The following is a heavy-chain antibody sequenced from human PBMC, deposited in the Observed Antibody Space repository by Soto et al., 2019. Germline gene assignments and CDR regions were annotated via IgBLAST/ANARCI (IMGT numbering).Heavy chain of an antibody. Sequence: SETLSLTCTVSGGSISSFYWSWIRQPPGKGLGWIGYIYYTGSTNYNPSLKSRVTISVDTSMNQVYLNLTTVTAADTAVYYCARKRLAVTGPFDYWGQGTLVTVSS. D-gene: IGHD6-19*01. CDR1: GGSISSFY. CDR3: ARKRLAVTGPFDY. J-gene: IGHJ4*02. V-gene: IGHV4-59*01. CDR2: IYYTGST.